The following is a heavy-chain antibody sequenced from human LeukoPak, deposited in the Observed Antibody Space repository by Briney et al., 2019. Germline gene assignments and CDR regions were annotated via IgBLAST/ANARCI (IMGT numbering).Heavy chain of an antibody. J-gene: IGHJ4*02. CDR1: GFTFSNYW. CDR2: INSDGSST. D-gene: IGHD5-12*01. Sequence: GGSLRLSCAASGFTFSNYWMHWVRQAPGKGLVWVSRINSDGSSTTSADSVKGRFTISRDNAKNTLYLQMNSLRAEDTAVYYCAKGGATGIDYWGQGTLVTVSS. V-gene: IGHV3-74*01. CDR3: AKGGATGIDY.